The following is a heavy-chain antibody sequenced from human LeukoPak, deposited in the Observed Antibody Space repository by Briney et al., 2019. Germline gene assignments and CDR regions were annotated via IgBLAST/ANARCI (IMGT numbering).Heavy chain of an antibody. CDR2: ISSSGNTI. CDR1: GFTFSDYY. V-gene: IGHV3-11*04. J-gene: IGHJ4*02. CDR3: ARDSIVVVPAATPGFDY. D-gene: IGHD2-2*01. Sequence: GGSLRLSCAASGFTFSDYYMTWIRQAPGKGLEWVSYISSSGNTIYYADSVRGRFTISGDNAKNSLYLQMNSLRAEDTAVYYCARDSIVVVPAATPGFDYWGQGTLVTVSS.